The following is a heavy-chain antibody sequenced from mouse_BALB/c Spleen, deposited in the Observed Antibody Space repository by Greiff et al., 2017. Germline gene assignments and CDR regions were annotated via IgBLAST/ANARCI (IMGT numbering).Heavy chain of an antibody. CDR2: ISYSGST. CDR1: GYSITSDYA. Sequence: EVKLMESGPGLVKPSQSLSLTCTVTGYSITSDYAWNWIRQLPGNKLEWMGYISYSGSTSYNPSLKSRISITRDTSKNQFFLQLNSVTTEDTATYYCARFQIYYGNYFDYWGQGTTLTVSS. J-gene: IGHJ2*01. D-gene: IGHD2-1*01. V-gene: IGHV3-2*02. CDR3: ARFQIYYGNYFDY.